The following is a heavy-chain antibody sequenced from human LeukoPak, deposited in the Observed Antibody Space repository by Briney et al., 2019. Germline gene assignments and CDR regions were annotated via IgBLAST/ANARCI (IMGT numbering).Heavy chain of an antibody. V-gene: IGHV3-66*01. Sequence: PGGSLRLSCAASGFTFSSYSMNWVRQAPGKGLEWVSLLSRGDSAFYADSVKGRFTLSRDNSKNTVFLQMNSLRAEDTAMYFCARAVGVVDCNTYSCKPYYFDYWGQGALVTVSS. D-gene: IGHD2-2*01. CDR2: LSRGDSA. CDR1: GFTFSSYS. J-gene: IGHJ4*02. CDR3: ARAVGVVDCNTYSCKPYYFDY.